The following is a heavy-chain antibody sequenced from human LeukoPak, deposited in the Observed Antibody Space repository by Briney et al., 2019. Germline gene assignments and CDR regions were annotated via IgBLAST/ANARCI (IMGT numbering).Heavy chain of an antibody. V-gene: IGHV1-2*06. CDR3: ATTSGYFYY. CDR2: INPSSGDT. J-gene: IGHJ4*02. Sequence: ASVKVSCKASAYTFTDYYVHWVRQAPGQGLEWMGRINPSSGDTNYAQNLQGRVTMTRDTSTSTAYMELSRLRSDDTAVYYCATTSGYFYYWGQGTLVTVSS. D-gene: IGHD1-26*01. CDR1: AYTFTDYY.